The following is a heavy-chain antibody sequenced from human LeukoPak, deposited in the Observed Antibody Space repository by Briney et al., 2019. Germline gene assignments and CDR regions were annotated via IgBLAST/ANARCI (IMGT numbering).Heavy chain of an antibody. CDR3: ATYRGYPVDY. J-gene: IGHJ4*02. CDR2: IRYDERIT. CDR1: GFTFSSYW. D-gene: IGHD1-1*01. Sequence: PGGSLRLSCAASGFTFSSYWMHWVRQAPGKGLVWVSCIRYDERITNYADSVKGRFTISRDNGKTTLYPQMNSLRAEATAVYYCATYRGYPVDYWGQGTLATVSS. V-gene: IGHV3-74*01.